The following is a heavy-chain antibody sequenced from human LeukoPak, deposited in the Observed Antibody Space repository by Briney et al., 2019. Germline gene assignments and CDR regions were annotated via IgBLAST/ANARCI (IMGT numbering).Heavy chain of an antibody. Sequence: PSETLSLTCTVSGGSISSGGYYWSWIRQHPGKGLEWIGYIYYSGSTYYNPSLKSRVTISVDTSKNQFSLKLSSVTAADTAVYYCAREGGDFLFDYWGQGTLITVSS. CDR2: IYYSGST. V-gene: IGHV4-31*03. CDR3: AREGGDFLFDY. CDR1: GGSISSGGYY. J-gene: IGHJ4*02. D-gene: IGHD2-21*02.